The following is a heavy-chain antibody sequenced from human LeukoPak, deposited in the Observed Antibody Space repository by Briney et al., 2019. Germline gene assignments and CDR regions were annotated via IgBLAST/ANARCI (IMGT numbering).Heavy chain of an antibody. CDR3: ARMQTPGFSFDY. V-gene: IGHV4-59*01. D-gene: IGHD4-23*01. CDR2: IYYSGST. CDR1: GGSISSYY. Sequence: PSETLSLTRTVSGGSISSYYWTWIRQPPGKGLEWIGYIYYSGSTNYNPSLKSRVTISVDTSKGQFSLNLSSVTAADTAVYYCARMQTPGFSFDYWGQGTLVTVSS. J-gene: IGHJ4*02.